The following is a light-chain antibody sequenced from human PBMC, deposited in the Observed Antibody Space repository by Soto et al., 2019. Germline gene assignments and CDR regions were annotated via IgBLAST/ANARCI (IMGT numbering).Light chain of an antibody. J-gene: IGLJ2*01. Sequence: QSALTQPASVSGSPGQSITISCTGASSDIGGYNYVSWYQQHPGKAPKLMIYDVSSRPSGVSNRFSASKSGNTASLTISGLQAEDEADYYCSSYTSSSTLVFGGGTKVTVL. CDR1: SSDIGGYNY. CDR3: SSYTSSSTLV. CDR2: DVS. V-gene: IGLV2-14*01.